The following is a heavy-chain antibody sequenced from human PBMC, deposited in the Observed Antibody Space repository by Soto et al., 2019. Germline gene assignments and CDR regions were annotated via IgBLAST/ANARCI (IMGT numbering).Heavy chain of an antibody. CDR1: GYTFTSYD. J-gene: IGHJ6*02. V-gene: IGHV1-8*01. CDR3: ARSLATVIDYYFYYCMDF. D-gene: IGHD4-4*01. CDR2: MNPNSGNT. Sequence: GASVKVSCKASGYTFTSYDINWVRQATGQGLEWMGWMNPNSGNTGYAQKFQGRVTMNRNTSISTSYIELISLRSDDTAVYYCARSLATVIDYYFYYCMDFWGQGTTVTVSS.